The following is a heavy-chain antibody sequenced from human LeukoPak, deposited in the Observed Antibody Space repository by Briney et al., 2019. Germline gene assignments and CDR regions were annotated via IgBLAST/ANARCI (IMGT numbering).Heavy chain of an antibody. CDR1: GFTFSSYA. D-gene: IGHD2-2*01. CDR3: AKGDSRQLPLFDY. CDR2: ISGSGGST. J-gene: IGHJ4*02. Sequence: GGSLRLSCAASGFTFSSYAMSWVRQAPGKGLEWVSAISGSGGSTYYADSVKGRFTISRDNAKNSLYLQMNSLRAEDTALYYCAKGDSRQLPLFDYWGQGTLVTVSS. V-gene: IGHV3-23*01.